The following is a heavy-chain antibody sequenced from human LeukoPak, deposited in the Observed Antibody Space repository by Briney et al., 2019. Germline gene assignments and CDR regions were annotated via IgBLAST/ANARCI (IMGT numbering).Heavy chain of an antibody. CDR1: GFTFSSSA. J-gene: IGHJ6*02. CDR3: AKGPTIFGVVIVYYDYYGMDV. CDR2: ISGSAVGT. V-gene: IGHV3-23*01. Sequence: GGSLRLSCAASGFTFSSSAMSWGRQAPGKGLEWVSGISGSAVGTYYADSVKGRFTISRDNSKNTLYLEMNSLRAEDTAVYHCAKGPTIFGVVIVYYDYYGMDVWAKGPRSPSP. D-gene: IGHD3-3*01.